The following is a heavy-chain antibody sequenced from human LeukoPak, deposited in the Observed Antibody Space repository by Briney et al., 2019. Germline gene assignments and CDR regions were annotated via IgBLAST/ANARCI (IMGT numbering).Heavy chain of an antibody. D-gene: IGHD3-10*01. CDR2: ISHDGSNK. J-gene: IGHJ3*02. V-gene: IGHV3-30-3*01. CDR3: ARDQFGELVVCTFHI. Sequence: GGSLRLSCAASGFTFSSYAMHWVRQAPGKGLEWVAVISHDGSNKYYADSVKGRFTISRDNSKNTLYLQMNSLRVEDTAVYYCARDQFGELVVCTFHIWGQGDNGHRLL. CDR1: GFTFSSYA.